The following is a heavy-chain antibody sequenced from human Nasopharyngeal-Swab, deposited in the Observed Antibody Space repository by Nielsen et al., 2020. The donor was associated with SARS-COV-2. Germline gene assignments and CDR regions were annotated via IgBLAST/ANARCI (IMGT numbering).Heavy chain of an antibody. V-gene: IGHV3-74*01. CDR1: GFTFSSYW. J-gene: IGHJ4*02. D-gene: IGHD2-8*01. CDR2: ISIDGSST. Sequence: GGPLRPSCAASGFTFSSYWMHWVRQAPGKGLVWVSRISIDGSSTSYADPVKGRFTISRDNAKNTLYLQMNRLRAEDTAVYYCAKRDCSNAVCRYYFDYWGQGTLVTVSS. CDR3: AKRDCSNAVCRYYFDY.